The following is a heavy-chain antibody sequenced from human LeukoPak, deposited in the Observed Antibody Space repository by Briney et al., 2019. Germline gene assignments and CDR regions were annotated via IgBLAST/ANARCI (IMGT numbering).Heavy chain of an antibody. J-gene: IGHJ4*02. CDR3: ARTGTDIVVVPAADDY. CDR2: INSDGSST. V-gene: IGHV3-74*01. D-gene: IGHD2-2*01. CDR1: GFTFSSYW. Sequence: GGSLRLSCAASGFTFSSYWMHWVRQAPGKGLVWVSRINSDGSSTSYADSVKGRFTISRDNAKNTLYLQMNSLRAEDTAVYYCARTGTDIVVVPAADDYWGQGTLVTVSS.